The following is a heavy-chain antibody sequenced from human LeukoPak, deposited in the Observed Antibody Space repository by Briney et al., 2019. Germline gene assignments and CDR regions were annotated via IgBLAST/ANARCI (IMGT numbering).Heavy chain of an antibody. D-gene: IGHD3-16*01. Sequence: GGSLRLSCAASGFTFSNYAMSWVRQAPGKGLEWVSSISDSGGSTYYADSVKGRFTISRDNSKNTLYLQMNSLRAEDTAVYYCAKGTVARFGEGDAFDIWGQGTMVTVSS. CDR2: ISDSGGST. CDR3: AKGTVARFGEGDAFDI. J-gene: IGHJ3*02. V-gene: IGHV3-23*01. CDR1: GFTFSNYA.